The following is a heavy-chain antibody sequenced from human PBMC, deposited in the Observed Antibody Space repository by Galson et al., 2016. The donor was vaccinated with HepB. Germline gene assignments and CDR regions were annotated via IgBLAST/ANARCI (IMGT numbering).Heavy chain of an antibody. CDR3: AKGRGSGITAAVGNF. CDR2: IGWNSGYK. J-gene: IGHJ4*02. Sequence: SLRLSCAASGFTLDDYAMHWVRQAPGKGLEWVSAIGWNSGYKAYVDSVKGRFTISRDNAKNSLYLQMTSLRAEDTALYYCAKGRGSGITAAVGNFWGQGTLVTVSS. D-gene: IGHD6-13*01. CDR1: GFTLDDYA. V-gene: IGHV3-9*01.